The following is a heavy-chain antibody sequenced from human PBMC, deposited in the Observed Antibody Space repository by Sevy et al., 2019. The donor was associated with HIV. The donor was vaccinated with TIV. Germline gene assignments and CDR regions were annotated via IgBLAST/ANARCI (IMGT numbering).Heavy chain of an antibody. Sequence: GGSLRLSCAASGFTFSSYRMNWVRQAPGKGLEWVSSISSSSSYIYYADSVKGRFTISRDNAKNSLYLQMNSLRAEDTAVYYCARENGDYYDYWGQGTLVTVSS. V-gene: IGHV3-21*01. CDR1: GFTFSSYR. D-gene: IGHD4-17*01. J-gene: IGHJ4*02. CDR3: ARENGDYYDY. CDR2: ISSSSSYI.